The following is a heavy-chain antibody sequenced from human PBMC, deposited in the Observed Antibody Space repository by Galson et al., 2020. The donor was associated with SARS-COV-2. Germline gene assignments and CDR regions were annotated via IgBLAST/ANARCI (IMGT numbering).Heavy chain of an antibody. Sequence: GGSLRLSCAASGFTFSSYVMSWVRQAPRQGLEWVSGISGTGGSTNYADSVKGRFTISRDNSKSTMYLQMNSLRAKDTAVYYCAKGGKMTFGGVIVGGYFDLWGRGTLVTVSS. J-gene: IGHJ2*01. CDR3: AKGGKMTFGGVIVGGYFDL. V-gene: IGHV3-23*01. D-gene: IGHD3-16*02. CDR1: GFTFSSYV. CDR2: ISGTGGST.